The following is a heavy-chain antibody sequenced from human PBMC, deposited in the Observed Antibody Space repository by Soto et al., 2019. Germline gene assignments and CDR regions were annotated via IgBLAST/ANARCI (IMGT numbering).Heavy chain of an antibody. CDR3: ARVGAGLDSLGYYGMDV. Sequence: SVKVACKASGYPFIGYYIHWGRQAPGQGLEWMGWINPNSGGTNYAQRFQGWVTMTRDRSISTAYMELSRLKSDDTAVYYCARVGAGLDSLGYYGMDVWGQGTTVTVSS. D-gene: IGHD2-2*03. V-gene: IGHV1-2*04. J-gene: IGHJ6*02. CDR1: GYPFIGYY. CDR2: INPNSGGT.